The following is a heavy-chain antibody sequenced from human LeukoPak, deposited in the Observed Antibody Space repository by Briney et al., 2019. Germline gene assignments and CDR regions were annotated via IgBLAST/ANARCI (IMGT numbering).Heavy chain of an antibody. CDR1: GFNVSSKY. V-gene: IGHV3-53*01. CDR3: AKDSGFAYSSSWYRVDAFDI. Sequence: GGSLRLSCTASGFNVSSKYMNWVRQAPGKGLEWVAVIYSGGSTHYADSVKGRITVSRDNSKNTLNLQMNSLRADDTAVYYCAKDSGFAYSSSWYRVDAFDIWGQGTMVTVSS. CDR2: IYSGGST. J-gene: IGHJ3*02. D-gene: IGHD6-13*01.